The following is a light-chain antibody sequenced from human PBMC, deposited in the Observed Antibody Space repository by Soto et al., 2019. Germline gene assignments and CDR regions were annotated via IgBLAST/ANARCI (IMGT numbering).Light chain of an antibody. CDR1: RSDIGSYNY. J-gene: IGLJ1*01. CDR3: ISYTGSSTSDV. CDR2: GVS. V-gene: IGLV2-14*01. Sequence: LTQRAAVACSPGRSLNISNNGTRSDIGSYNYVAWYQQFPGKTPKILIYGVSNRPSGVSSRFSGSKSGNTASLTISGLQAEDEADYYCISYTGSSTSDVFGSGTKVTVL.